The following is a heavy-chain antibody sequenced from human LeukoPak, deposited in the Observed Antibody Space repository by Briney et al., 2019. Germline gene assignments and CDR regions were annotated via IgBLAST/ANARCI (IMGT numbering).Heavy chain of an antibody. CDR3: AKATDYSNYYFDY. V-gene: IGHV3-23*01. D-gene: IGHD4-11*01. CDR2: ISGSGGST. CDR1: GFTFSSYW. J-gene: IGHJ4*02. Sequence: GGSLRLSCAASGFTFSSYWMSWVRQAPGKGLEWVSAISGSGGSTYYADSVKGRFTISRDNSKNTLYLQMNSLRAEDTAVYYCAKATDYSNYYFDYWGQGTLVTVSS.